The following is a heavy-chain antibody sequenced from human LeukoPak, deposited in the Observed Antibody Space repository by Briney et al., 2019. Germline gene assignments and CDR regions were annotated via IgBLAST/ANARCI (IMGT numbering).Heavy chain of an antibody. D-gene: IGHD4-23*01. CDR1: GGSFSGSF. J-gene: IGHJ6*03. V-gene: IGHV4-34*01. CDR2: INHSGST. CDR3: ARGYGGNCLGTSYFHYYYYYMDV. Sequence: SETLSLTCAVYGGSFSGSFWSWIRQPPEKGLGWVGEINHSGSTKYNPSFKSRVTISVDTSKNQFSLKLSSVTAADTAVYYCARGYGGNCLGTSYFHYYYYYMDVWGKGTTVTVSS.